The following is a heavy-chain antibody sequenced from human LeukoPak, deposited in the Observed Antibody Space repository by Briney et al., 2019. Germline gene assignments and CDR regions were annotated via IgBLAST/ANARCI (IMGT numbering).Heavy chain of an antibody. CDR2: IYTSGST. J-gene: IGHJ5*02. Sequence: SETLSLTCTVSGGSISSYYCSWIRQPAGKGLEWIGRIYTSGSTNYNPSLKSRVTMSVDTSKNQLSLKLSSVTAADTAVYYCARDSSSWYSGGWFDPWGQGTLVTVSS. CDR3: ARDSSSWYSGGWFDP. D-gene: IGHD6-13*01. V-gene: IGHV4-4*07. CDR1: GGSISSYY.